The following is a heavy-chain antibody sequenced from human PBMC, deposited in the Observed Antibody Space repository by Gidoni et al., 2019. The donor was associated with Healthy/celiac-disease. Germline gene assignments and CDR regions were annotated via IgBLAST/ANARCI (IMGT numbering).Heavy chain of an antibody. CDR2: ISGSGGST. CDR3: AKDLYYYGSGSYSDY. Sequence: EVQLLESGGGLVQPGGSLRLSCAASGFTFSRYAMSWVRQAPGKGLEWVSAISGSGGSTYYADSVKGRFTISRDNSKNTLYLQMNSQRAEDTAVYYCAKDLYYYGSGSYSDYWGQGTLVTVSS. V-gene: IGHV3-23*01. J-gene: IGHJ4*02. D-gene: IGHD3-10*01. CDR1: GFTFSRYA.